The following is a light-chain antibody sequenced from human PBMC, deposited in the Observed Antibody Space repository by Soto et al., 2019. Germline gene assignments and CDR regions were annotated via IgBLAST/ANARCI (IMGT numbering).Light chain of an antibody. V-gene: IGKV1-16*02. J-gene: IGKJ1*01. CDR1: QAIRIN. CDR2: AAS. CDR3: QQYNTYPRT. Sequence: DIQMTQSQSSLLAFVGERATITVRAIQAIRINLAWFQKKPGKAPKSLIYAASTLQSGVPSKFTGGGSGTDFTLTISSLQPEDSATYYCQQYNTYPRTFGQGTKVEVK.